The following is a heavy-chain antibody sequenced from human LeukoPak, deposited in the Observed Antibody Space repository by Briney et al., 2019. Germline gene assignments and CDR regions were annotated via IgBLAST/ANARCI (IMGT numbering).Heavy chain of an antibody. CDR1: GFTFSSYA. V-gene: IGHV3-23*01. Sequence: GGSLRLSCAASGFTFSSYAMSWVRQAPGKGLEWVSGISTSGGATSYTDSVKGRFTISRDNPRNTLYMQMNSLRAEDTAVYYCAKDKDSSGWYQQNAYWGQGTLVTVSS. CDR3: AKDKDSSGWYQQNAY. D-gene: IGHD6-19*01. CDR2: ISTSGGAT. J-gene: IGHJ4*02.